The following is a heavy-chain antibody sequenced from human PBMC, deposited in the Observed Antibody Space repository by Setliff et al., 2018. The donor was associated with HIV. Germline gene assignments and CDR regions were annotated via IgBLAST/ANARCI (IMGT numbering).Heavy chain of an antibody. CDR1: GDTFSNSA. D-gene: IGHD3-22*01. CDR2: IIPLLDRT. CDR3: ARGGGSNGYFFDS. V-gene: IGHV1-69*11. J-gene: IGHJ4*02. Sequence: SVKVSCKASGDTFSNSAINWVRQAPGHGLEWMGKIIPLLDRTHYVQKYQGRVTFSADESTTTAYMELRSLKYEDAAVYYCARGGGSNGYFFDSWGQGTLVTVSS.